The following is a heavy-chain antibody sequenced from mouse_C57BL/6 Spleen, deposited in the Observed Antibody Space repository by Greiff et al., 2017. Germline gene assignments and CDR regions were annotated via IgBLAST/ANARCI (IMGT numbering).Heavy chain of an antibody. Sequence: QVQLQQSGAELARPGASVKLSCKASGYTFTSYGISWVKQRTGQGLAWIGEIYPRSGNTYYNEKFKGKATLTADTSSSTAYMELRSLTSEDSAFYFCARWEYYGSSYVSYFDYWGQGTTLTVSS. V-gene: IGHV1-81*01. CDR2: IYPRSGNT. D-gene: IGHD1-1*01. J-gene: IGHJ2*01. CDR3: ARWEYYGSSYVSYFDY. CDR1: GYTFTSYG.